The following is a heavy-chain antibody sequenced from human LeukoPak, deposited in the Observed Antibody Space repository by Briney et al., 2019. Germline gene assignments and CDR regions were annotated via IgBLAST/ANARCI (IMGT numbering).Heavy chain of an antibody. CDR1: GGSISSGDYY. V-gene: IGHV4-30-4*02. D-gene: IGHD1-26*01. Sequence: PSETLSLTCTVSGGSISSGDYYWSWIRQPPGKGLEWIGYIYYSGSTYYNPSLKSRVTISVDTSKNQFSLKLSSVTAADTAVYYCARDRGGDSGSYYYFDYWGQGTLVTVSS. CDR2: IYYSGST. J-gene: IGHJ4*02. CDR3: ARDRGGDSGSYYYFDY.